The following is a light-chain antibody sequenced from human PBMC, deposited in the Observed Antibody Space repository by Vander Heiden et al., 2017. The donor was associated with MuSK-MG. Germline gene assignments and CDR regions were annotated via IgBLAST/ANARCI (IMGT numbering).Light chain of an antibody. CDR3: EQDSSYHT. J-gene: IGKJ2*01. Sequence: DIQMTQSPSTLSASVGDRVTITCRATQSINKWLAWYQQKPGKAPRLLIYKASRLQRGGPSRFNATGSGTEFTLTISSLQPHDIASYSCEQDSSYHTFGQGTKLEIK. CDR2: KAS. CDR1: QSINKW. V-gene: IGKV1-5*03.